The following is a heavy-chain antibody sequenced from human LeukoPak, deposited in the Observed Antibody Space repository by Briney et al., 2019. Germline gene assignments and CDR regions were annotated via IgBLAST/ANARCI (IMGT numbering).Heavy chain of an antibody. D-gene: IGHD6-13*01. Sequence: ASVKVSCKTSGYTFTSYGISWVRQAPGQGLEWMGWISAYNGNTNYAQKLQGRVTMTTDTSTSTAYMELRSLRSDDTAVYYCARGMGAAAGTTAEGWFDPWGQGTLVTVSS. CDR1: GYTFTSYG. V-gene: IGHV1-18*01. J-gene: IGHJ5*02. CDR2: ISAYNGNT. CDR3: ARGMGAAAGTTAEGWFDP.